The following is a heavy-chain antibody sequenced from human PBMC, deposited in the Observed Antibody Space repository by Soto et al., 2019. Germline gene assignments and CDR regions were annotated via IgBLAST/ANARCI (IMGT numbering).Heavy chain of an antibody. Sequence: EVQLVESGGGLVQPGGSLRLSCAASGLTFSSYWMSWVRQAPGKGLEWVANIKLDGSQKYYVDSVKGRFTISRDNAKNSLYLQMNSLRVEDTAVYYCASAYYYDSSGYSPGGYWGQGTLVTVSS. D-gene: IGHD3-22*01. V-gene: IGHV3-7*01. J-gene: IGHJ4*02. CDR3: ASAYYYDSSGYSPGGY. CDR1: GLTFSSYW. CDR2: IKLDGSQK.